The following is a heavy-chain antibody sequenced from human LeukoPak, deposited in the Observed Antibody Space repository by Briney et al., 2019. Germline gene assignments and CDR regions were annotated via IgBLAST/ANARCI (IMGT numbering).Heavy chain of an antibody. V-gene: IGHV1-2*02. CDR2: INPNSGET. Sequence: ASVTVSCKASGYTFTSYYMHWVRQAPGQGLEWMGLINPNSGETNYAKKFQGRVTMTRDTSISTAYMELSRLASDDTAVYYCARAGTFYYGSGSYFLLTWIDPWGQGTLVTVSS. CDR1: GYTFTSYY. CDR3: ARAGTFYYGSGSYFLLTWIDP. D-gene: IGHD3-10*01. J-gene: IGHJ5*02.